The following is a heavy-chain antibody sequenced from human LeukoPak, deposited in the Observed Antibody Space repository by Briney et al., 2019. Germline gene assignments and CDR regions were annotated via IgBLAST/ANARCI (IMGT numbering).Heavy chain of an antibody. CDR3: ARGRDRSKAGDH. J-gene: IGHJ4*02. Sequence: SETLSLTGDVSGGSCDDYYCSWIRQPPGKGLEWIGEIHPHGIFYYNSSLMSRVTISIDTSKSQFSLRLTSVTAADTAFYYCARGRDRSKAGDHWGQGSLVTVSS. CDR2: IHPHGIF. D-gene: IGHD5-24*01. CDR1: GGSCDDYY. V-gene: IGHV4-34*01.